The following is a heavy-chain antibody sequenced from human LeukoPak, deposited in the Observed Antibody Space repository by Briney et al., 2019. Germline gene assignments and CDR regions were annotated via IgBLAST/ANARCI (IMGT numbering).Heavy chain of an antibody. J-gene: IGHJ6*02. D-gene: IGHD5-12*01. CDR2: INPNSGGT. CDR3: AGQVDIVDIVKNYYYYYGMDV. V-gene: IGHV1-2*06. CDR1: GYTFTSYA. Sequence: ASVKVSCKASGYTFTSYAMNWVRQAPGQGLEWMGRINPNSGGTNYAQKFQGRVTMTRDTSISTAYMELSRLRSDDTAVYYCAGQVDIVDIVKNYYYYYGMDVWGQGTTVTVSS.